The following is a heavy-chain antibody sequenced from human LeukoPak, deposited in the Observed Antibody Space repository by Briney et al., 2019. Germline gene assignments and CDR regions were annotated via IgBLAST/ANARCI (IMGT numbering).Heavy chain of an antibody. D-gene: IGHD3-22*01. CDR1: GYSFTSYW. CDR2: IQPGNPEI. Sequence: KTGESLKISCKGSGYSFTSYWIGWVRQMPGKGLEWVGNIQPGNPEIRYSPSFQGQVTLSADKSISTAYLQWSSLKASDTAMYYCARRHYYYDRSGFYYYFDTWGQGTQVTVTS. V-gene: IGHV5-51*01. J-gene: IGHJ4*02. CDR3: ARRHYYYDRSGFYYYFDT.